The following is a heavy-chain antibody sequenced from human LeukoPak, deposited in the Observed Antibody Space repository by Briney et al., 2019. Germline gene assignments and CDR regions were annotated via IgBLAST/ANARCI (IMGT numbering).Heavy chain of an antibody. Sequence: ASVKVSCKASGGTFSSYAISWVRQAPGQGLEWMGRIIPILGIANYAQKFQGRVTITADKSTSTAYMELSSLRSEDTAVYYCARAGATWPDRDYGMDVWGQGTTVTVSS. CDR2: IIPILGIA. V-gene: IGHV1-69*04. CDR3: ARAGATWPDRDYGMDV. J-gene: IGHJ6*02. D-gene: IGHD1-26*01. CDR1: GGTFSSYA.